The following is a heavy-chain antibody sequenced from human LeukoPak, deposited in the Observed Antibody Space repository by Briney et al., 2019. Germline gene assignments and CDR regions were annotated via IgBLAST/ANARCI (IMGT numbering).Heavy chain of an antibody. CDR3: ARESTAFDY. CDR1: GYTFTSYY. J-gene: IGHJ4*02. CDR2: INPTGGST. V-gene: IGHV1-46*01. Sequence: ASVKVSCKASGYTFTSYYMHWVRQAPGQGLEWMGLINPTGGSTSYAQQFQGRISMSRDTSTSAVYMEMSSLTSEDTALYYCARESTAFDYWGQGTLVTVSS.